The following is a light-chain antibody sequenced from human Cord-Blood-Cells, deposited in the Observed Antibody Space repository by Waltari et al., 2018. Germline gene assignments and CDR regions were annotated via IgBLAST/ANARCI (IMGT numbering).Light chain of an antibody. J-gene: IGKJ2*01. CDR1: QSVSSN. Sequence: EIVMTQSPATLSVSPGERATLSCRARQSVSSNLAWYQQKPGQAPRLLIYGASNRATGIPARFSGSGSGTEFTLTISSLQSEDFAVYYCQQYNNWPPHTFGQGTKLEIK. CDR2: GAS. V-gene: IGKV3-15*01. CDR3: QQYNNWPPHT.